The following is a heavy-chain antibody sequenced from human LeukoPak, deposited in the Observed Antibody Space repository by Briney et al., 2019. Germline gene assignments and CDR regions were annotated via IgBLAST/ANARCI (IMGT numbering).Heavy chain of an antibody. CDR1: GGFISSYY. D-gene: IGHD5-12*01. CDR3: ARRYSGYDWSAFWFDP. J-gene: IGHJ5*02. V-gene: IGHV4-4*09. Sequence: SETLSLTCTVSGGFISSYYWRWIRQPPGKGLEWIGYIYTSGSTNYNPSLKSRVTISVDTSKNQFSLKLSSVTAADTAVYYCARRYSGYDWSAFWFDPWGQGTLVTVSS. CDR2: IYTSGST.